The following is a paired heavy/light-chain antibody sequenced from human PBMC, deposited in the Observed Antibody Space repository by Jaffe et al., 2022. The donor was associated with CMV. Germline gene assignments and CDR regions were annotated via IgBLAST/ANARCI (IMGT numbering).Heavy chain of an antibody. J-gene: IGHJ4*02. CDR2: IYSGGST. Sequence: EVQLVESGGGLIQPGGSLRLSCAASGFTVSSNYMSWVRQAPGKGLEWVSVIYSGGSTYYADSVKGRFTISRDNSKNTLYLQMNSLRAEDTAVYYCARGPRGGRFQLEYYFDYWGQGTLVTVSS. CDR3: ARGPRGGRFQLEYYFDY. D-gene: IGHD3-3*01. V-gene: IGHV3-53*01. CDR1: GFTVSSNY.
Light chain of an antibody. V-gene: IGKV3-11*01. Sequence: EIVLTQSPATLSLSPGERATLSCRASQSVSSYLAWYQQKPGQAPRLLIYDASNRATGIPARFSGSGSGTDFTLTISSLEPEDFAVYYCQQRSNWPPGTFGQGTKVEIK. CDR3: QQRSNWPPGT. J-gene: IGKJ1*01. CDR1: QSVSSY. CDR2: DAS.